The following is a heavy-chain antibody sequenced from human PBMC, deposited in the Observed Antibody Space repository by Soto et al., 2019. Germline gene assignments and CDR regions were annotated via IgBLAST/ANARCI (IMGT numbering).Heavy chain of an antibody. CDR1: GYSFATYW. J-gene: IGHJ6*02. D-gene: IGHD3-9*01. CDR2: IYPGDSYT. CDR3: ARTVPRSVLTYYYYGIDV. V-gene: IGHV5-10-1*01. Sequence: GESLKISCKGSGYSFATYWISWVRQIPGKGLEWMGRIYPGDSYTNYSPSFQGHVTISADKSINTAYLQWNSLKASDTAMYFCARTVPRSVLTYYYYGIDVLGQGTTVTVSS.